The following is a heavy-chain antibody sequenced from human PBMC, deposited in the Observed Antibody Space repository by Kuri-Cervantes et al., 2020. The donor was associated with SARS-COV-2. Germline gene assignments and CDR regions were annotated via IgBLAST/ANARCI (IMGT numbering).Heavy chain of an antibody. J-gene: IGHJ3*02. CDR2: IRSKAYGGTT. V-gene: IGHV3-49*03. CDR3: TREGVYYDFWSGYYAFDI. Sequence: GGSLRLSCTASGFTFGDYAMSWFRQAPGKGLEWVGFIRSKAYGGTTEYAASVKGRFAISRDDSKSIAYLQMNSLKTEDTAVYYCTREGVYYDFWSGYYAFDIWCQGTMVTVSS. D-gene: IGHD3-3*01. CDR1: GFTFGDYA.